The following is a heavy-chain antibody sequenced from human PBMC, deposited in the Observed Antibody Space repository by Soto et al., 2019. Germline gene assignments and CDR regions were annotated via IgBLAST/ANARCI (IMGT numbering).Heavy chain of an antibody. D-gene: IGHD6-19*01. CDR1: GGTFSSYA. J-gene: IGHJ6*02. CDR3: ARGSIAVAGTRYGIDV. CDR2: IIPIFSTA. V-gene: IGHV1-69*13. Sequence: GASVKVSCKASGGTFSSYAISWVRQAPGQGLEWMGGIIPIFSTANYAQKFQGRVTITADESTSTAYMELSSLRSEDTAVYYCARGSIAVAGTRYGIDVRGQGTTVTVSS.